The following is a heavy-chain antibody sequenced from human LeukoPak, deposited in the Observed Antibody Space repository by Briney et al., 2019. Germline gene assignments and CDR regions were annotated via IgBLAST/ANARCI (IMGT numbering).Heavy chain of an antibody. CDR2: IYYSGST. D-gene: IGHD3-22*01. Sequence: PSETLSLTCTVSGGSISSYYWSWIRQPAGKGLEWIGYIYYSGSTNYNPSLKSRVTISVDTSKNQFSLKLSPVTAADTAVYYCARDVYYYDSSGSRAFDIWGQGTMVTVSS. CDR3: ARDVYYYDSSGSRAFDI. J-gene: IGHJ3*02. V-gene: IGHV4-59*01. CDR1: GGSISSYY.